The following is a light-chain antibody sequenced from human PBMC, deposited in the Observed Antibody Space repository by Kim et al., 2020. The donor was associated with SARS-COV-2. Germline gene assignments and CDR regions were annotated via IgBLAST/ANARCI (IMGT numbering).Light chain of an antibody. V-gene: IGLV1-47*01. CDR3: ASWDDSLNSYV. CDR1: SSNIGAYY. J-gene: IGLJ1*01. CDR2: SGD. Sequence: GESVTISWSGSSSNIGAYYPHGYQGLPSTAPKLTIYSGDLRPSGVPYRFSGSKSGTSASLANRGLRSEDGADYDCASWDDSLNSYVFGTGTKVTVL.